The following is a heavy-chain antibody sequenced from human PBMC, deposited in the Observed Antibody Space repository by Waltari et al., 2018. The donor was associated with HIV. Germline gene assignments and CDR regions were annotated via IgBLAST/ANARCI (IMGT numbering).Heavy chain of an antibody. CDR3: ARAGGYDYGSFDY. V-gene: IGHV4-4*02. J-gene: IGHJ4*02. D-gene: IGHD5-12*01. CDR1: GGPISSSNW. Sequence: QVQLQESGPGLVKPSGTLSLTCAVSGGPISSSNWWSWVRPPPGKGLEWIGEIYHSGSTNHHPSLKSRVTIAVDKSKNQFSLRLSAVTAADTAVYYCARAGGYDYGSFDYWGQGTLVTVSS. CDR2: IYHSGST.